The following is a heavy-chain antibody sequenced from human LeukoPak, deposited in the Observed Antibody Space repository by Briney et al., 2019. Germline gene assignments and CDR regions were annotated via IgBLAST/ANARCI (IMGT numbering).Heavy chain of an antibody. Sequence: GGSLRLSCAASGFTFSSYWMSWVRQAPGKGLEWVSAISGSGGSTYYADSVKGRFTISRDNSKNTLYLQMNSLRAEDTAVYYCAKDRYCSSTSCNDLFDYWGQGTLVTVSS. CDR3: AKDRYCSSTSCNDLFDY. CDR1: GFTFSSYW. CDR2: ISGSGGST. V-gene: IGHV3-23*01. J-gene: IGHJ4*02. D-gene: IGHD2-2*01.